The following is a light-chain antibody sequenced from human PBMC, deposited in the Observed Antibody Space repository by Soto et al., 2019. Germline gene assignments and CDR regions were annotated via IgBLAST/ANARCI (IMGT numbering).Light chain of an antibody. V-gene: IGLV3-21*02. CDR2: DDS. J-gene: IGLJ2*01. Sequence: SYELTQPPSMSVAPGQTARITCERNNIGSKSVHWYQQKPGQAPVLVVYDDSDRPSGIPERFSGSKSGNTATLTISRVEAGDEADYHCQVWDSSNDHVVFGGGTKVTVL. CDR1: NIGSKS. CDR3: QVWDSSNDHVV.